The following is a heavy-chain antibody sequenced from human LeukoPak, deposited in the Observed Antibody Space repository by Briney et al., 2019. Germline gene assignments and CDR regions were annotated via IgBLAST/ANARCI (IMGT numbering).Heavy chain of an antibody. CDR1: GFTFSSYA. Sequence: GGSLRLSCAASGFTFSSYAMSWVRQAPGKGLEWVSAISGSGGSTYYADSVKGRFTISRDNSKNTLYLQMNSLRAEDTAVYYCAKDTDCSSTSCYWDPAFDIWGQGTMATVSS. J-gene: IGHJ3*02. D-gene: IGHD2-2*01. CDR2: ISGSGGST. CDR3: AKDTDCSSTSCYWDPAFDI. V-gene: IGHV3-23*01.